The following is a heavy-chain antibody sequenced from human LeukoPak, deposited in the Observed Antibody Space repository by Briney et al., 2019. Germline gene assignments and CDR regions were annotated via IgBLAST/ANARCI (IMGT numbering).Heavy chain of an antibody. CDR1: GGTFSSYA. D-gene: IGHD3-10*01. Sequence: SVKVSCKASGGTFSSYAISWVRQAPGQGLEWMGGIIPIFGTANYAQKFQGRVTITADESTSTAYMELSSLRSEDTAVYYCARTYYYGSGRYPFDYWGQGTLVTVPS. CDR2: IIPIFGTA. CDR3: ARTYYYGSGRYPFDY. J-gene: IGHJ4*02. V-gene: IGHV1-69*13.